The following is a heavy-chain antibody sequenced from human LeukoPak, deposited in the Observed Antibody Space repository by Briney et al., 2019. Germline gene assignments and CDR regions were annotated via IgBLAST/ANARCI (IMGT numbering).Heavy chain of an antibody. J-gene: IGHJ4*02. CDR3: ARDSQITMVRGVSHYFDY. D-gene: IGHD3-10*01. CDR1: GFTFSSYW. CDR2: IKQDGSEK. Sequence: PGGSLRLSCAASGFTFSSYWMSWVRQAPGKGLEWVANIKQDGSEKYYVDSVKGRFTISRDNAKNSLYLQMNSLRAEDTALYYCARDSQITMVRGVSHYFDYWGQGTLVTVSS. V-gene: IGHV3-7*03.